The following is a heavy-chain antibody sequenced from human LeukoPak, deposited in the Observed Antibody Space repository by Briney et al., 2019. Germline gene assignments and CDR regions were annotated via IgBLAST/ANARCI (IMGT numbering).Heavy chain of an antibody. J-gene: IGHJ6*03. CDR1: GFTFVSYS. D-gene: IGHD1-20*01. V-gene: IGHV3-21*01. Sequence: KPGGSLRLSCAASGFTFVSYSFNWVRQAPGKGLEWVSSINTVGSYIYYADSVKGRFTISRDNAKNSLYLQMNSLRAEDTAVYYCARDCQVTGTTLYYYMDVWGKGTTVTVSS. CDR2: INTVGSYI. CDR3: ARDCQVTGTTLYYYMDV.